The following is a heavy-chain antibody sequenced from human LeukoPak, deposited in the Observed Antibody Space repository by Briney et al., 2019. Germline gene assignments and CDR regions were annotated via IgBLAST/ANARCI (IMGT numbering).Heavy chain of an antibody. Sequence: GSSVKVSCKASGGTFSSYAISWVRQAPGQGLEWVGRVIPTLGIANYAQSFQGRVTITADKSTGTAYMELSSLRSEDTAVYYCAREYGGAYSYGYYYWGQGTPVSVSS. CDR2: VIPTLGIA. J-gene: IGHJ4*02. D-gene: IGHD5-18*01. CDR3: AREYGGAYSYGYYY. V-gene: IGHV1-69*04. CDR1: GGTFSSYA.